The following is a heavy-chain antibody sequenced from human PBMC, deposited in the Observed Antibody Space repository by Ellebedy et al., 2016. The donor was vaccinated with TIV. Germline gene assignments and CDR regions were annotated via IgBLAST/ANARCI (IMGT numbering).Heavy chain of an antibody. CDR1: GGSISSGSYY. CDR2: IYTSGST. CDR3: ARSLSYDSYYYYYYMDV. J-gene: IGHJ6*03. Sequence: SETLSLXXTVSGGSISSGSYYWSWIRQPAGKGLEWIGRIYTSGSTNYNPSLKSRVTMSVDTSKNQFSLKLSSVTAADTAVYYCARSLSYDSYYYYYYMDVWGKGTTVTVSS. V-gene: IGHV4-61*02. D-gene: IGHD3-22*01.